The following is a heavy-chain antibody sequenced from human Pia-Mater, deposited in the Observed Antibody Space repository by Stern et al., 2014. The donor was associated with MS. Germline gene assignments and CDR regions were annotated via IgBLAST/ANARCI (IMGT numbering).Heavy chain of an antibody. V-gene: IGHV1-58*02. D-gene: IGHD5-18*01. J-gene: IGHJ5*02. CDR1: GITFSHSV. Sequence: QLVESGPEVKKPGTSVKVSCKASGITFSHSVIQWLRQARGQRPEWIGWVVVFNGDVNYAPRFQERVTITRDMSTSTAYMELRSLKSEDTAIYYCASERYTYYDDQRPPGGFDPWGQGTLVTVSS. CDR3: ASERYTYYDDQRPPGGFDP. CDR2: VVVFNGDV.